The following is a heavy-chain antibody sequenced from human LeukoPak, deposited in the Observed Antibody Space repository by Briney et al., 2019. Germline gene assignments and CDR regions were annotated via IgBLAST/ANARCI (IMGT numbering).Heavy chain of an antibody. D-gene: IGHD1-20*01. V-gene: IGHV4-59*13. Sequence: SETLSLTCSVSGGSISSYYWSWIRQPPGKGLEWIGYMYNSGSANYNPSLKSRVTISLDTSKNQFSLKLNSVTAADTAVYFCARGSISGTRIYYYYYLGVWGKGTTVTISS. CDR3: ARGSISGTRIYYYYYLGV. CDR2: MYNSGSA. CDR1: GGSISSYY. J-gene: IGHJ6*03.